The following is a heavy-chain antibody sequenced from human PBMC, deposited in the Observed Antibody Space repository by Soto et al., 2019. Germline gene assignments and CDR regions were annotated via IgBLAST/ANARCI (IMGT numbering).Heavy chain of an antibody. Sequence: QVQLVQSGAEVKKPGASVKVSCKASGYTFTSHGISWVRQAPGQGLEWMGWISAYNGNTNYAQKLKGRVTMTTDTSTSTGYMELWSLRADATAVYYCARDLGSYALDYWGQGTLVTVSS. J-gene: IGHJ4*02. CDR1: GYTFTSHG. V-gene: IGHV1-18*01. D-gene: IGHD1-26*01. CDR2: ISAYNGNT. CDR3: ARDLGSYALDY.